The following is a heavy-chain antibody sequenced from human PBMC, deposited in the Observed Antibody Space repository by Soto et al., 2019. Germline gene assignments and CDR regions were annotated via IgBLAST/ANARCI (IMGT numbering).Heavy chain of an antibody. V-gene: IGHV4-34*01. D-gene: IGHD6-13*01. J-gene: IGHJ5*02. CDR2: INHSGST. CDR3: ARSLIAAAGTEWDWFDP. CDR1: GGSFSGYY. Sequence: QVQLQQWGAGLLKPSETLSLTCAVYGGSFSGYYWSWIRQPPGKGLEGFGEINHSGSTNYNPSLKSRVTISVDTSKNQFSLKLSSVSAADTAVYYCARSLIAAAGTEWDWFDPWGQGTLVTVSS.